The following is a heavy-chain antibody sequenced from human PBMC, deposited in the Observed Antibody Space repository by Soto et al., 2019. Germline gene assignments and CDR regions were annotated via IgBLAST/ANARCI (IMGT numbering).Heavy chain of an antibody. CDR2: ISSSSSYI. V-gene: IGHV3-21*01. CDR1: GFTFSSYS. Sequence: GGSLRLSCAASGFTFSSYSMNWVRQAPGKGLEWVSSISSSSSYIYYADPVKGRFTISRDNAKNSLYLQMNSLRAEDTAVYYCARDLAQYCSSTSCYQDYWGQGTLVTVSS. D-gene: IGHD2-2*01. J-gene: IGHJ4*02. CDR3: ARDLAQYCSSTSCYQDY.